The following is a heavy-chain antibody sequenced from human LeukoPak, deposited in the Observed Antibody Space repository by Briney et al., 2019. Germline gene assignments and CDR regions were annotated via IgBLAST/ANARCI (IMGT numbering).Heavy chain of an antibody. CDR1: GFTFSSYA. D-gene: IGHD2-15*01. V-gene: IGHV3-23*01. CDR3: AKELGYCSAGRCEYFQH. CDR2: ISGSGSST. J-gene: IGHJ1*01. Sequence: GGSLRLSCAASGFTFSSYAMNWVRQAPGKGLEWVSAISGSGSSTYYADSVKGRFIISRDNSKNTLHLRMNSLRAEDTAIYYCAKELGYCSAGRCEYFQHWGQGTLVTVSS.